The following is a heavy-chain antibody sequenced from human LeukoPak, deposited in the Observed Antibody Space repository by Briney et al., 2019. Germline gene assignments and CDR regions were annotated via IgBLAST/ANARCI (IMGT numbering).Heavy chain of an antibody. V-gene: IGHV3-48*02. J-gene: IGHJ6*02. CDR2: ISSSSSTI. CDR1: GFTFSGYS. Sequence: GGSLRLSCAASGFTFSGYSMTWVRQAPGKGLEWVSYISSSSSTIYYADSVKGRFTIFRDNAKNSLHLQMNSLRDEDTAVYYCARDNYGLDVWGQGTTVTVSS. CDR3: ARDNYGLDV.